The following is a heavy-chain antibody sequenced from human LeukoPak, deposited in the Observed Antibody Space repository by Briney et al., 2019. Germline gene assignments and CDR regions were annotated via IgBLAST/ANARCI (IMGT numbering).Heavy chain of an antibody. Sequence: GASVKVSCKASGYTFTSYAINWVRQAPGQGLEYMGWIRTSTGSPTYAQGFTGRFVSSLDTSVNTAYLQISSLKAEDTAVYYCARDLDSAAFDIWGQGTMVTVSS. D-gene: IGHD2-15*01. V-gene: IGHV7-4-1*02. CDR2: IRTSTGSP. J-gene: IGHJ3*02. CDR3: ARDLDSAAFDI. CDR1: GYTFTSYA.